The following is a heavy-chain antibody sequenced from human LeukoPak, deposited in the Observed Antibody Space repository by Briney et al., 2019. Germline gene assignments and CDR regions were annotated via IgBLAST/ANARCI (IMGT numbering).Heavy chain of an antibody. V-gene: IGHV4-34*01. D-gene: IGHD3-10*01. CDR3: ARSYYTYYFDY. CDR2: INHCGST. J-gene: IGHJ4*02. Sequence: PSETLPHTCAVYGGHLRGYYWSWIRQPPGKGLEWIGDINHCGSTNYNPPLKSRVTISVDTSKNQFSLKLSSVTAAETAVYYCARSYYTYYFDYWGQGTLVTVSS. CDR1: GGHLRGYY.